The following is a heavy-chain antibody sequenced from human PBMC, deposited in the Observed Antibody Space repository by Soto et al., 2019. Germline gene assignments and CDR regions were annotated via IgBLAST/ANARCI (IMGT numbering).Heavy chain of an antibody. CDR1: GGTFSSSA. J-gene: IGHJ2*01. CDR2: IIPIFGTA. V-gene: IGHV1-69*06. CDR3: ARDQLPGIPFDL. Sequence: QGQLVQSGAEVKKPGSSVKVSCKASGGTFSSSAISWVRQAPGQGLDWMGGIIPIFGTANYAQQFQGRVTITADKSTSTAYMELSSLRSEDTAVYDCARDQLPGIPFDLWGRGTLVTVSS. D-gene: IGHD2-2*01.